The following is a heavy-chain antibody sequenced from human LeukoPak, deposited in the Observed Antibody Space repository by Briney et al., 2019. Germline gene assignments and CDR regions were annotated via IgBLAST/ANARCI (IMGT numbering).Heavy chain of an antibody. CDR1: GFTVSSNY. D-gene: IGHD6-13*01. CDR2: IYSGGST. V-gene: IGHV3-66*02. CDR3: ARVDSSSWYDFDY. Sequence: GGSLRLSCAASGFTVSSNYMSWVRQAPGKGLEWVSVIYSGGSTYYADSVKGRFTISRDNSKNRLYLQMNSLRAEDTAVYYCARVDSSSWYDFDYWGQGTLVTVSS. J-gene: IGHJ4*02.